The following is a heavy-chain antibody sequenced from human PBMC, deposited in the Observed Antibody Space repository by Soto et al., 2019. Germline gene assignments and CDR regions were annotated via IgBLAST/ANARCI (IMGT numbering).Heavy chain of an antibody. D-gene: IGHD4-17*01. CDR3: ARHDYGDYDAFDI. Sequence: SETLSLTCTVSGCSISSYYWSWIRQPPGKGLEWIGYIYYSGSTNYNPSLKSRVTISVDTSKNQFSLKLSSVTAADTAVYYCARHDYGDYDAFDIWGQGTMVTVSS. CDR1: GCSISSYY. V-gene: IGHV4-59*08. CDR2: IYYSGST. J-gene: IGHJ3*02.